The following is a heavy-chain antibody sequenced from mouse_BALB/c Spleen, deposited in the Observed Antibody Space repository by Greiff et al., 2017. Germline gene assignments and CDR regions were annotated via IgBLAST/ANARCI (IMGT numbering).Heavy chain of an antibody. D-gene: IGHD1-1*01. CDR1: GYTFTDYA. CDR2: ISTYYGDA. V-gene: IGHV1S137*01. J-gene: IGHJ4*01. CDR3: ARNYDSSPSYAMDY. Sequence: QVQLQQSGAELVRPGVSVKISCKGSGYTFTDYAMHWVKQSHAKSLEWIGVISTYYGDASYNQKFKGKATMTVDKSSSTAYMELARLTSEDSAIYYCARNYDSSPSYAMDYWGQGTSVTVSS.